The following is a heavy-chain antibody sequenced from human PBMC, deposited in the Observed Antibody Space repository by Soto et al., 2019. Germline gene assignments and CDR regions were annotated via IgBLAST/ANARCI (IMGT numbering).Heavy chain of an antibody. J-gene: IGHJ6*02. CDR3: AKESAVYSSGWHGMDV. CDR2: SGWNSDTI. V-gene: IGHV3-9*01. Sequence: EVQLVESGGGLVQPGRSLRLSCAGSGFSFDDYAMHWVRQAPGKGLEWVSGSGWNSDTIGYAESVMGRFSISRDNAKNSLYLQMNSLRAEDTALYYCAKESAVYSSGWHGMDVWGQGTTVTVSS. CDR1: GFSFDDYA. D-gene: IGHD6-19*01.